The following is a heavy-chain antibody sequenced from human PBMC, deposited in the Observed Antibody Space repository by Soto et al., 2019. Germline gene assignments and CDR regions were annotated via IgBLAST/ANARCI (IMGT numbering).Heavy chain of an antibody. CDR3: ARGLAAGDH. D-gene: IGHD6-13*01. CDR1: GYTFTNYY. J-gene: IGHJ4*02. CDR2: INPTGGGT. Sequence: GASVKVSCKASGYTFTNYYIHWVRQAPGQGPEWMAIINPTGGGTNYAQKFQGRVTLARDTFTNTVHMDLTSLTSEDTAIYYCARGLAAGDHWGQGTLVTVSS. V-gene: IGHV1-46*01.